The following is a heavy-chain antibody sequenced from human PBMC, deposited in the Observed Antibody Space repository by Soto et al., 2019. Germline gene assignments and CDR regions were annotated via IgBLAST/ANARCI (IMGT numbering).Heavy chain of an antibody. V-gene: IGHV1-8*01. J-gene: IGHJ4*02. CDR2: MNPSSGYT. Sequence: SVKVSCKASGYTFTDYDINWVRQATGQGLEWMGWMNPSSGYTGYAQKFQGRVTMTWDTSISTAYMELSSLTSADTAVYYCARFVRHQLPTIDYWGQGALVTVSS. CDR1: GYTFTDYD. D-gene: IGHD3-10*01. CDR3: ARFVRHQLPTIDY.